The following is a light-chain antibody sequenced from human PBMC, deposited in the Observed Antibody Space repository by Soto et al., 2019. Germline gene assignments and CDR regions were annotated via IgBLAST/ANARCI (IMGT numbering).Light chain of an antibody. CDR3: QKYGNTPLS. Sequence: EIVLTHSPTTLSLSPGESTILSCAASQIVSNNYLCWYQQNPRLAPRLLLYDASSRATGIPDRFTGSGSGTDFTLTISRLEPEDFAVYYCQKYGNTPLSFGGGTKVEIK. J-gene: IGKJ4*01. V-gene: IGKV3D-20*01. CDR1: QIVSNNY. CDR2: DAS.